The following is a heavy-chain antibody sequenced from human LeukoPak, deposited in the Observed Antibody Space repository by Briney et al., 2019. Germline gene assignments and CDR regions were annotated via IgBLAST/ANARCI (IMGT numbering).Heavy chain of an antibody. Sequence: GGSLGLSCAASGFTFSTYFMHWVRQAPGKGLEWVADIASDGSHTFYVESVKGRFTVSRDNSKNTLYLQMNSLRAEDTAVYFWARKRQDTILYPGVFDFGAKGTMAPFS. D-gene: IGHD2/OR15-2a*01. CDR3: ARKRQDTILYPGVFDF. J-gene: IGHJ3*01. V-gene: IGHV3-30-3*01. CDR2: IASDGSHT. CDR1: GFTFSTYF.